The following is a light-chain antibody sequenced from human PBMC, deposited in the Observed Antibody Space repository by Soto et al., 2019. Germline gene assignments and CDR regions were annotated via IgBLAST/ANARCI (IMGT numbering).Light chain of an antibody. Sequence: EIVMTQSPVTLSVSPGERATLSCRAGQSVSSNLAWYQQKPGQAPRLLIYGASTRATGIPARFTGSGSGTEFTLTISSLQFDDSAVYYCQQYNNWWTFGLGTKVEIK. J-gene: IGKJ1*01. CDR1: QSVSSN. V-gene: IGKV3-15*01. CDR3: QQYNNWWT. CDR2: GAS.